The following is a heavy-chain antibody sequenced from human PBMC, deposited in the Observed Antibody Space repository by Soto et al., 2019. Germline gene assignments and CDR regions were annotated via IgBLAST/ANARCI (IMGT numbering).Heavy chain of an antibody. V-gene: IGHV1-8*01. D-gene: IGHD1-7*01. CDR3: VRGTRTTDV. CDR2: MNPKSGNT. CDR1: GYTYTSYD. J-gene: IGHJ6*02. Sequence: QVQLVQSGAEVKKPGASVKVSCKASGYTYTSYDINWARQATGQGLEWIGWMNPKSGNTGYAQKFQGRVTMTRNTSISTAYMELSSLRSEDMAVYFCVRGTRTTDVWGQGTTVTVSS.